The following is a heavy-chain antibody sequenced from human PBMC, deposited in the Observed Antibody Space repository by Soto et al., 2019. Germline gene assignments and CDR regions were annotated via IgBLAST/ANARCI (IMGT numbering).Heavy chain of an antibody. CDR1: GFTFSSYA. Sequence: GGSLRLSCAASGFTFSSYAMHWVRQAPGKGLEYVSAISSNGGSTYYVNSVKGRFTISRDNSKNTLYLQMGSLRAEDMAVYYCARSSTAMVVGDAFDIWGQGTMVTVSS. D-gene: IGHD5-18*01. CDR3: ARSSTAMVVGDAFDI. J-gene: IGHJ3*02. V-gene: IGHV3-64*01. CDR2: ISSNGGST.